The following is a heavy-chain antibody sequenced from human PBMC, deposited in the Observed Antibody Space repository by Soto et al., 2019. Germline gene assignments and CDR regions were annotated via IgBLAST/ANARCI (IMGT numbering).Heavy chain of an antibody. Sequence: VQLVESGGGLVQPGGSLRLSCAASGFTVSSNYMSWVRQAPGKGLEWVSVIYSGGSTYYADSVKGRFTISRDNSKNTLYLQMNSLRAEDTAVYYCARDMPQAAAVAGTFDYWGQGTLVTVSS. CDR3: ARDMPQAAAVAGTFDY. V-gene: IGHV3-66*01. D-gene: IGHD6-13*01. CDR1: GFTVSSNY. J-gene: IGHJ4*02. CDR2: IYSGGST.